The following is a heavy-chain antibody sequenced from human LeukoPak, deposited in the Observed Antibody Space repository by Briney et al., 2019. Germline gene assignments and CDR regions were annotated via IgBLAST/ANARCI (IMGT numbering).Heavy chain of an antibody. CDR1: GFTFSSYW. CDR2: IKEDGSEK. Sequence: GGALRLSCAASGFTFSSYWMSWVRQAPGKGLEWVANIKEDGSEKYYVDSVKGRFTISRDNAKNSLYLQMNSLRAEDTAVYYCARGQVQVLPAYWGQGTLVTVSS. J-gene: IGHJ4*02. V-gene: IGHV3-7*04. CDR3: ARGQVQVLPAY. D-gene: IGHD1-14*01.